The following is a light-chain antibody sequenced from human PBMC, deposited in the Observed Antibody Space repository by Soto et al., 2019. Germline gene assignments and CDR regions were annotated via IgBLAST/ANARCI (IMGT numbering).Light chain of an antibody. Sequence: TQSPATLSVYTGERATLSCRASQSVSSDLAWYHQKPGQAPRLLIYGASSRATGIPGRFSGSGSGTDFTLTISSLEPEDFALYYCQQRSNWPITFGQGTRLAIK. J-gene: IGKJ5*01. V-gene: IGKV3-11*01. CDR2: GAS. CDR1: QSVSSD. CDR3: QQRSNWPIT.